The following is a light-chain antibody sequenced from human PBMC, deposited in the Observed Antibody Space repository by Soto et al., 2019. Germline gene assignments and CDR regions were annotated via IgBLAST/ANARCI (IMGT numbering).Light chain of an antibody. CDR1: QSVKAS. CDR2: DAS. J-gene: IGKJ1*01. CDR3: QHYNSYSRT. Sequence: DIQMTQSPSTLSASVGDRVTITCRASQSVKASLAWYRQKSGKAPNLLIYDASNLQSGVPSRFSGSGSGTEFTLTITNLQPDDFATYYCQHYNSYSRTFGQGTKVDIK. V-gene: IGKV1-5*01.